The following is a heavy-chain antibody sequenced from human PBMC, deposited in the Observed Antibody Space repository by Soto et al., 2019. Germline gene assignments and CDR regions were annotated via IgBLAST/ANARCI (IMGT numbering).Heavy chain of an antibody. CDR3: ARDFRDGYYFDY. V-gene: IGHV3-21*01. J-gene: IGHJ4*02. CDR1: GFTFTSYS. D-gene: IGHD5-12*01. Sequence: EVQLVESGGGLVKPGGSLRLSCAASGFTFTSYSMNWVRQAPGKGLEWVSSISSSTSYMYYADSVKGPFTIARDNAKISPYLQMNSLRAEDTAVYYCARDFRDGYYFDYWGQGTLVTVSS. CDR2: ISSSTSYM.